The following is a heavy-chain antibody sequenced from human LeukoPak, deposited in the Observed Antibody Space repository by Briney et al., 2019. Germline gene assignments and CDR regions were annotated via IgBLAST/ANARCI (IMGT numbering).Heavy chain of an antibody. V-gene: IGHV1-69*13. J-gene: IGHJ4*02. CDR2: IIPIFGTA. CDR3: SRERWEPYTGGVYFDY. Sequence: GASVKVSCKASGGTFSSYAISWVRQAPGQGLEWMGGIIPIFGTANYAQKFQGRVTITADESTSTAYMELSSLRSEDTAVYYFSRERWEPYTGGVYFDYWGQGPLVTVS. CDR1: GGTFSSYA. D-gene: IGHD3-16*01.